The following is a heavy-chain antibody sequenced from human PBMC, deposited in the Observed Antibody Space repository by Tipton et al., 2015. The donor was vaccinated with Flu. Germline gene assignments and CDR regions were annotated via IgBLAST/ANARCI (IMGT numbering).Heavy chain of an antibody. Sequence: TLSLTCAVYGGSFSGYYWSWIRQPPGKGLEWIGGINHSGSTNYNPSLKSRVTISVDTSKNQFSLKLSSVTAADTAVYYCARLAAAGSLSRYYYYYGMDVWGQGTTVTVSS. D-gene: IGHD6-13*01. V-gene: IGHV4-34*01. CDR1: GGSFSGYY. J-gene: IGHJ6*02. CDR2: INHSGST. CDR3: ARLAAAGSLSRYYYYYGMDV.